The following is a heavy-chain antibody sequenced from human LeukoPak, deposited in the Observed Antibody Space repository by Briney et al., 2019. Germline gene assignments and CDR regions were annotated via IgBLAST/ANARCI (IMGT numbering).Heavy chain of an antibody. CDR1: GGTFSSYA. CDR3: ARDTGDSSGYYLGY. Sequence: ASVKVSCKASGGTFSSYAISWVRQAPGQGLEWMGWINPNSGGTNYAQKFQGRVTMTRDTSISTAYMELSRLRSDDTAVYYCARDTGDSSGYYLGYWGQGTLVTVSS. CDR2: INPNSGGT. J-gene: IGHJ4*02. V-gene: IGHV1-2*02. D-gene: IGHD3-22*01.